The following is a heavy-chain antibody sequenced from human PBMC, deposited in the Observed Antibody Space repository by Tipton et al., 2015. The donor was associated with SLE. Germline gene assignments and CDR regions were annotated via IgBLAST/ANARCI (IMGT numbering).Heavy chain of an antibody. V-gene: IGHV4-59*01. D-gene: IGHD3-10*01. CDR3: TRGHFNSGTFPYYTYYYYMDV. CDR1: GVSTSGYS. Sequence: TLSLTCSVSGVSTSGYSCSRFRQPPGKGLVWVGFIYHNGATKYNPSLKNRISISIDTTKNQFSLKLTSVTAADSAVYYCTRGHFNSGTFPYYTYYYYMDVWGKGTAVTVSS. J-gene: IGHJ6*03. CDR2: IYHNGAT.